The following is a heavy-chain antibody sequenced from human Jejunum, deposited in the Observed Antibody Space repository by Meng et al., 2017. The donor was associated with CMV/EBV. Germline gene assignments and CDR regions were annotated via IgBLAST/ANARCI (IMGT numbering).Heavy chain of an antibody. CDR3: ARDRSSTCGLDY. Sequence: EVYVVESGGALVQPGGSLRLSCAASGFNFNDDWMHWVRRAPGKGLEWVADIKQDGSAKYYGDSVQGRFSIFRDNAKNSVYLQMNNLRAEDTAVYYCARDRSSTCGLDYWGQGTLVTVSS. V-gene: IGHV3-7*04. J-gene: IGHJ4*02. CDR1: GFNFNDDW. CDR2: IKQDGSAK. D-gene: IGHD6-13*01.